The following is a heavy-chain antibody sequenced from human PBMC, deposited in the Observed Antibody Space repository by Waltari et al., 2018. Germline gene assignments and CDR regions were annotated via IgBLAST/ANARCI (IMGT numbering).Heavy chain of an antibody. V-gene: IGHV4-59*01. CDR1: GGSITGYT. J-gene: IGHJ4*02. Sequence: QVQLQESGPGLVKPSETLSLTCPVSGGSITGYTWDWVRQPPGKGLEWIGNIYDSGSTNYNPSLKSRVTISLDMSKNQFSLKLSSVTAADTAVYYCARGPTVTTDYWGQGTLVTVSS. D-gene: IGHD4-17*01. CDR3: ARGPTVTTDY. CDR2: IYDSGST.